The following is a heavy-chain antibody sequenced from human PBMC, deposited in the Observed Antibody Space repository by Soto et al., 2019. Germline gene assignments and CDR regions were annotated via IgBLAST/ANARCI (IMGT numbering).Heavy chain of an antibody. CDR3: ARAIETAMDPCDY. Sequence: GALRLSCAASGFTFSSDAMSWGRQAAGKGLEWVSAISGSGGSTYYADSVKGRFTISRDNSKNTFYLQMNSLRGDDTALYYCARAIETAMDPCDYWGQEPWSPSPQ. CDR2: ISGSGGST. CDR1: GFTFSSDA. V-gene: IGHV3-23*01. D-gene: IGHD5-18*01. J-gene: IGHJ4*01.